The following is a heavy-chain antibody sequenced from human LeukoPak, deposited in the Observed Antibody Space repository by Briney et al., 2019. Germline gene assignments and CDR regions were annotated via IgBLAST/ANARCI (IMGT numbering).Heavy chain of an antibody. CDR3: ARDRGFYYGSGSYYGHWFDP. CDR2: INPSGGST. Sequence: ASVKVSCKASGYTFTSYYMHWVRQAPGQGLEWMGIINPSGGSTSYAQKLQGRVTMTTDTSTSTAYMELRSLRSDDTAVYYCARDRGFYYGSGSYYGHWFDPWGQGTLVTVSS. CDR1: GYTFTSYY. V-gene: IGHV1-46*01. J-gene: IGHJ5*02. D-gene: IGHD3-10*01.